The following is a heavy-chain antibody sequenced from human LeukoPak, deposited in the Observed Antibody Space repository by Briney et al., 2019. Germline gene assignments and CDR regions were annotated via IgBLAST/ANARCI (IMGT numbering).Heavy chain of an antibody. V-gene: IGHV4-59*01. J-gene: IGHJ4*02. Sequence: SETLSLMCTVSGGSISNYYWNWIRQPPGKGLEWIGYIYSTGNTNYNPSPKSRVTISADTSKNQFSLRLNFVTAADTAVYYGAAGYSYGSLLHYGGQGTLVAVSS. CDR2: IYSTGNT. D-gene: IGHD5-18*01. CDR1: GGSISNYY. CDR3: AAGYSYGSLLHY.